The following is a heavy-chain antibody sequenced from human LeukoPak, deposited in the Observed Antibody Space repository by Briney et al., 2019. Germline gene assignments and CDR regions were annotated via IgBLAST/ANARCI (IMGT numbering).Heavy chain of an antibody. CDR2: ISTSSSYI. CDR1: GFTFSTYN. CDR3: ARDRDWNSGFDY. D-gene: IGHD1-7*01. Sequence: GGSLRLSCAAPGFTFSTYNMKWVRQAPGKGLEWVSSISTSSSYIYYADSVKGRFTISRDNARNSLNLQMNSLRVEDTAVYYCARDRDWNSGFDYWGQGTLVTVSS. J-gene: IGHJ4*02. V-gene: IGHV3-21*01.